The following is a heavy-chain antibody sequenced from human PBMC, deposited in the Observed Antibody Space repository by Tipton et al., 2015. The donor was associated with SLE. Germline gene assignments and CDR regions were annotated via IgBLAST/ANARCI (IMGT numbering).Heavy chain of an antibody. D-gene: IGHD5-18*01. CDR1: GFTFSSYG. CDR2: IRYDGSNK. V-gene: IGHV3-30*02. J-gene: IGHJ5*02. CDR3: AREDTAMGDWFDP. Sequence: SLRLSCAASGFTFSSYGMHWVRQAPGKGLEWVAFIRYDGSNKYYADSVKGRFTISRDNSKNTLYLQMNSLRAEDTAVYYCAREDTAMGDWFDPWGQGTLVTVSS.